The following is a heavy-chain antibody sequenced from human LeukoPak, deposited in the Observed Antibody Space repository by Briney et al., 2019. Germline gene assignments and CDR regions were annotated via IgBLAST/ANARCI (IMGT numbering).Heavy chain of an antibody. V-gene: IGHV3-11*01. CDR3: ASEEAADWIFDY. D-gene: IGHD6-13*01. CDR2: ISSSGSTI. Sequence: GGTLRLSCAASGFTFSDYYMSWIRQAPGKGLEWVSYISSSGSTIYYADSVKGRFTISRDNAKNSLYLQMNSLRAEDTAVYYCASEEAADWIFDYWGQGTLVTVSS. CDR1: GFTFSDYY. J-gene: IGHJ4*02.